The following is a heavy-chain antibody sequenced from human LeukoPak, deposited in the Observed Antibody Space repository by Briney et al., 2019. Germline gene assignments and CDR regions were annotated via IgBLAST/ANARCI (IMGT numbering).Heavy chain of an antibody. CDR3: ASAGTGPPGLYGQDY. V-gene: IGHV4-59*01. J-gene: IGHJ4*02. CDR2: IHSSGRT. D-gene: IGHD2-8*01. Sequence: PSETLSLTCTVSGGSISSYYWSWIRQPPGKGLEWIGYIHSSGRTNYNPSLKSRVTTSVDTSKNQFSLKLSSVTAAATAVYYCASAGTGPPGLYGQDYWGQGTLVTVSS. CDR1: GGSISSYY.